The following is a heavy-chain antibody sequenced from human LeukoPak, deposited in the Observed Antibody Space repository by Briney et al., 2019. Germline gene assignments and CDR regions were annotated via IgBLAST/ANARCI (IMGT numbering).Heavy chain of an antibody. J-gene: IGHJ4*02. CDR2: INTNSGGT. CDR3: ARDPSHGRIDY. Sequence: ASVKVSCKASGYTFTGYYMHWVRQAPGQGLEWMGWINTNSGGTNYAQKFQGRVTMTRDTSISTAYMELSRLRSDDTAVYYCARDPSHGRIDYWGQGTLVTVSS. CDR1: GYTFTGYY. D-gene: IGHD1-26*01. V-gene: IGHV1-2*02.